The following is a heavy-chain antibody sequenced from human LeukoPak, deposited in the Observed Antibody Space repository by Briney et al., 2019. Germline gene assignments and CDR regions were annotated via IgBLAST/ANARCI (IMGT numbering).Heavy chain of an antibody. Sequence: SETLSLTCTVSGGSISSSSYYWGWIRQPPGKGLEWIGSIYYSGSSYYNPSLKSRVTISVDTSKNQFSLKVSSVTAADTAVYHCARLHYGWGTYYPPADDYWGQGTLVTVSS. V-gene: IGHV4-39*01. CDR2: IYYSGSS. CDR3: ARLHYGWGTYYPPADDY. D-gene: IGHD3-10*01. CDR1: GGSISSSSYY. J-gene: IGHJ4*02.